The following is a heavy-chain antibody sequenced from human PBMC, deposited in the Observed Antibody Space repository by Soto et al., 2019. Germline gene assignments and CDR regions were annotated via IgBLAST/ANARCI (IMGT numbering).Heavy chain of an antibody. D-gene: IGHD2-21*02. Sequence: QVQLVESGGGVVQPGRSLRLSCAASGFTFSSYGMHWVRQAPGKGLEWVAVIWYAGSNKYYADSVKGRFTISRDNSKNTLYLQMNSLRAEDTAVYYCARDLGVVTATGTYYYGMDVWGQGTTVTVSS. J-gene: IGHJ6*02. CDR1: GFTFSSYG. CDR2: IWYAGSNK. CDR3: ARDLGVVTATGTYYYGMDV. V-gene: IGHV3-33*01.